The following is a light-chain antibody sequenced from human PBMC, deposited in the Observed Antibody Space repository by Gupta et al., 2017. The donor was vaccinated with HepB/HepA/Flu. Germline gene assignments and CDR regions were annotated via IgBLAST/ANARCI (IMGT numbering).Light chain of an antibody. J-gene: IGKJ5*01. CDR2: DAS. Sequence: DIQMTQSPSSVSASVGDRVTITCQASQYIRDNLNWYQQKPGKAPKLLIYDASNLETGVPSRFSGSGSGTDFTLTIRSLQPEDIATYYCQQYDNVLSTFGQGTRLDIK. V-gene: IGKV1-33*01. CDR1: QYIRDN. CDR3: QQYDNVLST.